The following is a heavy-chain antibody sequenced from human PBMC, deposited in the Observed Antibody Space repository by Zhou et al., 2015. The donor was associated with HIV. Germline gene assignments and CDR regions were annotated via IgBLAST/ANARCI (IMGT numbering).Heavy chain of an antibody. Sequence: QVQLVQSGAEVKKPGASVKVSCKASGYTFTSYDINWVRQATGQGLEWMGWMNPNSGGTNYAQKFQGRVTMTRDTSISTAYMELSRLRSDDTAVYYCARGSSSWYRFDYWGQGTLVTVSS. J-gene: IGHJ4*02. CDR3: ARGSSSWYRFDY. V-gene: IGHV1-2*02. D-gene: IGHD6-13*01. CDR2: MNPNSGGT. CDR1: GYTFTSYD.